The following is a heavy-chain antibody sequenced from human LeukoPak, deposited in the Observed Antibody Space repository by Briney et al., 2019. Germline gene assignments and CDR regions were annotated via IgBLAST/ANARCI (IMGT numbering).Heavy chain of an antibody. Sequence: GGSLRLSCAASGFPFSGYSMSWVRQAPGKGLEWVSSISTSSSYIYYLDSVKGRFTISRNNAKNSLYLQMNSLRAEDTALYYCARWETGIFDYWGQGTLVTVSS. D-gene: IGHD1-1*01. CDR1: GFPFSGYS. V-gene: IGHV3-21*04. CDR2: ISTSSSYI. J-gene: IGHJ4*02. CDR3: ARWETGIFDY.